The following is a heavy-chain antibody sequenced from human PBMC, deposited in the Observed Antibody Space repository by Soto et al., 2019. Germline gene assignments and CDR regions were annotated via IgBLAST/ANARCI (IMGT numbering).Heavy chain of an antibody. D-gene: IGHD7-27*01. CDR3: ARDTGDGTFDF. V-gene: IGHV1-3*01. J-gene: IGHJ4*02. CDR2: INAGYGNT. CDR1: GYTFSSYA. Sequence: QVHLVQSGAEVRKPGASVKVSCKASGYTFSSYAMHWVRQAPGQRLEWMGWINAGYGNTKSSQKFQDRVTISRDTSASTAYMELTSLRPEDTAVYYCARDTGDGTFDFWGQGTLVTVSS.